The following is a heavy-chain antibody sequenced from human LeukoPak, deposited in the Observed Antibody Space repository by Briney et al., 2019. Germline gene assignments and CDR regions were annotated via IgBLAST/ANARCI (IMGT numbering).Heavy chain of an antibody. CDR3: ARGDYGDYVQGFDP. CDR1: GGSISSSSYY. V-gene: IGHV4-39*07. CDR2: IYHSGST. D-gene: IGHD4-17*01. J-gene: IGHJ5*02. Sequence: SETLSLTCTVSGGSISSSSYYWGWIRQPPGKGLEWIGSIYHSGSTYYNPSLKSRVAISVDTSKNQFSLKLSSVTAADTAVYYCARGDYGDYVQGFDPWGQGTLVTVSS.